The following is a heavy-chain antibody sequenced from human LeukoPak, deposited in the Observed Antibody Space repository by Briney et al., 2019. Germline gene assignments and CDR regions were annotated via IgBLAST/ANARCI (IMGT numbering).Heavy chain of an antibody. Sequence: GASVKVSCKASGYTFTSYGISWVRQAPGQGLEWMGWISAYNGNTNYAQKLQGRVTMTTDTSASTAHMELRNLRFDDTAVYYCARFSYGDGAFDIWGQGTMVTVSS. CDR1: GYTFTSYG. CDR3: ARFSYGDGAFDI. J-gene: IGHJ3*02. D-gene: IGHD4-17*01. V-gene: IGHV1-18*01. CDR2: ISAYNGNT.